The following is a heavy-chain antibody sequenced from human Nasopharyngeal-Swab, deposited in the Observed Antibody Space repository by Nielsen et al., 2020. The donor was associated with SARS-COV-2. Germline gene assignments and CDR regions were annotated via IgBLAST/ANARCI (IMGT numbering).Heavy chain of an antibody. CDR1: GYTFTSYA. V-gene: IGHV1-69*13. Sequence: SVKVSCKASGYTFTSYAISWVRQAPGQGLEWMGGIIPIFGTANYAQKFQGRVTITADESTSTAYMELSSLRSEDTAVYYCASSAYCGGDCYCPFDYWGQGTLVTVSS. CDR3: ASSAYCGGDCYCPFDY. J-gene: IGHJ4*02. CDR2: IIPIFGTA. D-gene: IGHD2-21*02.